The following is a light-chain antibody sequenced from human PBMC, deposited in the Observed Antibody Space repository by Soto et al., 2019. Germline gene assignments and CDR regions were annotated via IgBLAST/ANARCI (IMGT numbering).Light chain of an antibody. V-gene: IGLV2-14*01. Sequence: QSVLTQPASVSGSPGQSITISCTGTSSDVGGYNYVSWYQQHPGKAPKFLIYEVSNRPSGVSNRFSGSKSGNTASLTISGLQAEDEADSYCSSYTSTNTWVFGGATKLTVL. CDR2: EVS. CDR3: SSYTSTNTWV. J-gene: IGLJ3*02. CDR1: SSDVGGYNY.